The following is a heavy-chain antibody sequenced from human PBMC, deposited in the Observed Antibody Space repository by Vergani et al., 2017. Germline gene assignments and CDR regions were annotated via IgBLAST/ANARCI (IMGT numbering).Heavy chain of an antibody. J-gene: IGHJ3*02. CDR3: ASDYGGNLNAFDI. Sequence: QVQLQESGPGLVKPSETLSLTCTVSGGSISSYYWRWIRQPPGKGLEWIGYIYYRGSTNYNPSLKSRVTISVDTSKNQFSLKLSSVTAADTAVYYCASDYGGNLNAFDIWGQGTMVTVSS. D-gene: IGHD4-23*01. V-gene: IGHV4-59*01. CDR1: GGSISSYY. CDR2: IYYRGST.